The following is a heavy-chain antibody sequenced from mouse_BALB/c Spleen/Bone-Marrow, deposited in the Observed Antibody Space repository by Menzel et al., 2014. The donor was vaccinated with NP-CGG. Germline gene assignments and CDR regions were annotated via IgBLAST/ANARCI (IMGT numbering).Heavy chain of an antibody. Sequence: EVQLQESGPELGKPGASVKMSCKASGYTFSSYVIHWVKQKPGQGLEWIGYINPYNDGTKYNEKFKGKATLTSGKSSSTAYIDLSSLTSEDSAVYYCAREADGYYVGAMDYWGQGTSVTVSS. CDR3: AREADGYYVGAMDY. D-gene: IGHD2-3*01. CDR1: GYTFSSYV. J-gene: IGHJ4*01. V-gene: IGHV1-14*01. CDR2: INPYNDGT.